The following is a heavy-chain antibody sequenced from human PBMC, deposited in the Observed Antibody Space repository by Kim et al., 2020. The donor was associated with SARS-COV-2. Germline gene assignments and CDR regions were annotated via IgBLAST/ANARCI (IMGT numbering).Heavy chain of an antibody. CDR1: GFTFSSYS. V-gene: IGHV3-21*01. Sequence: GGSLRLSCAASGFTFSSYSMNWVRHAPGKGLEWVSSISSSSSYIYYADSVKGRFTISRDNAKNSLYLQMNSLRAEDTAVYYCARDSLHYYDSSGEGLDYWGQGTLVTVSS. CDR3: ARDSLHYYDSSGEGLDY. CDR2: ISSSSSYI. D-gene: IGHD3-22*01. J-gene: IGHJ4*02.